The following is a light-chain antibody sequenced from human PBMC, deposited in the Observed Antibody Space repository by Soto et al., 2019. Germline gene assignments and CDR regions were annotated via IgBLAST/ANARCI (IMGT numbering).Light chain of an antibody. V-gene: IGKV1-9*01. CDR3: QQLNIYPQT. J-gene: IGKJ1*01. CDR1: RDIDRY. Sequence: GDRVNITCRASRDIDRYLAWYQLKPGKGPKLLIYDASTLQIGVPSRFSGSGSGTEFTLTISSLQPEDFATYYCQQLNIYPQTFGQGTKVEIK. CDR2: DAS.